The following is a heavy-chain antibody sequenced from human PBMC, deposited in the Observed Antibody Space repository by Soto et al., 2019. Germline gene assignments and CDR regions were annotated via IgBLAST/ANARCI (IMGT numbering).Heavy chain of an antibody. CDR2: IYYSGST. Sequence: PSETLSLTCTVSGGSISSYYWSWIRQPPGKGLEWIGYIYYSGSTNYNPSLKSRFTISVDTSKNQFSLKLSSVTAADTAVYYCARGHYDILTGYYFDYWGQGTLVTVSS. J-gene: IGHJ4*02. D-gene: IGHD3-9*01. CDR3: ARGHYDILTGYYFDY. V-gene: IGHV4-59*01. CDR1: GGSISSYY.